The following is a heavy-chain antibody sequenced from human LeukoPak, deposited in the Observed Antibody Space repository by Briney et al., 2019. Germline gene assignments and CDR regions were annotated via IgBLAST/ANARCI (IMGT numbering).Heavy chain of an antibody. Sequence: ASVKVSCKASGYTFTSYDINWVRQATGQGLEWMGWMNSNSGNTGYAQKFQGRVTMTRNTSISTAYMELSSLRSEDTAVYYCAGSAEGYDILTGYSHYYYYMDVWGKGTTVTVSS. CDR1: GYTFTSYD. J-gene: IGHJ6*03. D-gene: IGHD3-9*01. V-gene: IGHV1-8*01. CDR2: MNSNSGNT. CDR3: AGSAEGYDILTGYSHYYYYMDV.